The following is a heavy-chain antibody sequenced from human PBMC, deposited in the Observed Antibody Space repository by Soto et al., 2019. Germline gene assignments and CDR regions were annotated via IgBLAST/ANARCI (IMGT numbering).Heavy chain of an antibody. CDR1: GFTFSNAW. CDR3: TTEPPVEMATIIPTAGYYYGMDV. Sequence: GGSLRLSCAASGFTFSNAWMNWVRQAPGRGLEWVGRIKSKTDGGTTDYAAPVKGRFTISSDDSKNTLYLEMNSLKTEDTAVYYCTTEPPVEMATIIPTAGYYYGMDVWGQGTTVTVSS. D-gene: IGHD5-12*01. V-gene: IGHV3-15*07. CDR2: IKSKTDGGTT. J-gene: IGHJ6*02.